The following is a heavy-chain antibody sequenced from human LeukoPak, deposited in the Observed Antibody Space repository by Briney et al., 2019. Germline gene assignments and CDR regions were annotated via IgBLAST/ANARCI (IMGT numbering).Heavy chain of an antibody. CDR1: GYTFTSYD. CDR3: ARRTRELGYCSGGSCYHDAFDI. D-gene: IGHD2-15*01. CDR2: MNPNSGNT. V-gene: IGHV1-8*01. J-gene: IGHJ3*02. Sequence: ASVKVSCKASGYTFTSYDNNWVRQATGQGLEWMGWMNPNSGNTGYAQKFQGRVTMIRNTSISTAYMELSSLRSEDTAVYYCARRTRELGYCSGGSCYHDAFDIWGQGTMVTVSS.